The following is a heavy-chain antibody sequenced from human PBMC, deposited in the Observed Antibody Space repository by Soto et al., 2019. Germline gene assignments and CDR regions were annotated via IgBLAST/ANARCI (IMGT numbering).Heavy chain of an antibody. D-gene: IGHD4-17*01. CDR1: GFTFSNYA. CDR2: ISGDGGVT. CDR3: AKARTTVSSYYFDY. Sequence: GSMGLSCAASGFTFSNYAMSGVRQEAGEGLEWVSAISGDGGVTYYADSVKGRFTISRDNSKNTLYLQMSSLRAEDTAVYYCAKARTTVSSYYFDYWGQGTPVTVSS. V-gene: IGHV3-23*01. J-gene: IGHJ4*02.